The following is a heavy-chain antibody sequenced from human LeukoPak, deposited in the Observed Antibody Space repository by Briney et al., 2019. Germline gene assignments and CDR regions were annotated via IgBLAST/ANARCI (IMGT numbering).Heavy chain of an antibody. CDR1: GFTFNTFN. J-gene: IGHJ4*02. CDR2: ITSGGDYI. V-gene: IGHV3-21*01. Sequence: GGSLRLSCAASGFTFNTFNMNWVRQAPGKGLEWVSSITSGGDYIYYADSVKGRFTTSRDNAKSSLSLQLNSLRVEDTAVYYCARGHYDVLAASYRWTPDYWGQGTLVTVSS. CDR3: ARGHYDVLAASYRWTPDY. D-gene: IGHD3-9*01.